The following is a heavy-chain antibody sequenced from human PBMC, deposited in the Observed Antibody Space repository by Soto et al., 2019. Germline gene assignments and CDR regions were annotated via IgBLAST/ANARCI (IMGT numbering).Heavy chain of an antibody. CDR1: GYTFTSYG. Sequence: ASVKVSCKASGYTFTSYGISWVRQAPGQGLEWMGWISAYNGNTNYAQKLQGRVTMTTDTSTSTAYMELRSLRSDDTAVYYCAGPSPSLRDTDFLYYYYMDVWGKGTTVTVSS. D-gene: IGHD2-21*02. CDR3: AGPSPSLRDTDFLYYYYMDV. J-gene: IGHJ6*03. CDR2: ISAYNGNT. V-gene: IGHV1-18*01.